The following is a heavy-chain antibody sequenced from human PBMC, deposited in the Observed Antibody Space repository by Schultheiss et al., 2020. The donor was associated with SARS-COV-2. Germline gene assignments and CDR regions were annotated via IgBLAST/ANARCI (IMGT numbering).Heavy chain of an antibody. D-gene: IGHD4-23*01. V-gene: IGHV3-48*04. Sequence: GGSLRLSCAASGFTFSSYSMNWVRQAPGKGLEWVSSISSSGSTIYYADSVKGRFTISRDNAKNSLYLQMNSLRAEDTAVYYCARGDYGGNSGPLYYYYGMDVWGQGTTVTVSS. CDR2: ISSSGSTI. CDR1: GFTFSSYS. CDR3: ARGDYGGNSGPLYYYYGMDV. J-gene: IGHJ6*02.